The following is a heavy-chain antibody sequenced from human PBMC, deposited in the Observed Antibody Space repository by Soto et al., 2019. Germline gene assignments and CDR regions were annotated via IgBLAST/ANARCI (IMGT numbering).Heavy chain of an antibody. V-gene: IGHV3-21*01. J-gene: IGHJ4*02. CDR1: GFTFSSYS. D-gene: IGHD5-12*01. CDR3: AMFRRDGYNLDF. CDR2: ISSSTSYM. Sequence: EVQLVESGGGLVKPGGSLRLSCAASGFTFSSYSMNWVRQAPGKGLEWVSSISSSTSYMYYADSVKGRFTISRDNARNSLFLPMNSLRAEDTAVYYCAMFRRDGYNLDFWGQGTLVTVSS.